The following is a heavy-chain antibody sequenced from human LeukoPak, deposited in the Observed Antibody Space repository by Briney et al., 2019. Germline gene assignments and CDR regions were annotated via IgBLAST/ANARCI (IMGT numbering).Heavy chain of an antibody. CDR2: ISGSGGST. Sequence: PAGSLRLSCAASGGSFSSYAMSWVRHAPRDRQERESVISGSGGSTSYADPVKGRFTCSRDNSKDTLYLQMNSLRAEDTAVYYCAKGRFLEWLLTFDYWGQGTLVTVSS. CDR3: AKGRFLEWLLTFDY. D-gene: IGHD3-3*01. J-gene: IGHJ4*02. CDR1: GGSFSSYA. V-gene: IGHV3-23*01.